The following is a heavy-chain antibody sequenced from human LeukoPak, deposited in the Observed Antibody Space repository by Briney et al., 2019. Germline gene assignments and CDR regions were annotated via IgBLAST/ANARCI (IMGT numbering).Heavy chain of an antibody. D-gene: IGHD3-16*02. J-gene: IGHJ4*02. Sequence: ASVKVSCKASGYTLTGYYLHWVRQAPGQGLEWMGWINPNTGATHSAQKFQGRITMTRDTSISTAYMDLSRLRSDDTAVYYCARESDASFQLYRGLDYWGQGTLVTVSS. CDR1: GYTLTGYY. CDR3: ARESDASFQLYRGLDY. V-gene: IGHV1-2*02. CDR2: INPNTGAT.